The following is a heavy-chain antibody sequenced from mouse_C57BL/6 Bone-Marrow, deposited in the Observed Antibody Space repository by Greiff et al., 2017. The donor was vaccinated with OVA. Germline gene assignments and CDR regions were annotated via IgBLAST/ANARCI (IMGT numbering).Heavy chain of an antibody. V-gene: IGHV2-5*01. Sequence: QVQLQQSGPGLVQPSQSLSITCTVSGFSLTSYGVHWVRQSPGKGLEWLGVIWRGGSTDYNAAFMSRLSITKDNSKSQVFFKMNSLQADDTAIYYCAKNEEDGYYEAWFAYWGQGTLVTVSA. CDR2: IWRGGST. CDR3: AKNEEDGYYEAWFAY. CDR1: GFSLTSYG. J-gene: IGHJ3*01. D-gene: IGHD2-3*01.